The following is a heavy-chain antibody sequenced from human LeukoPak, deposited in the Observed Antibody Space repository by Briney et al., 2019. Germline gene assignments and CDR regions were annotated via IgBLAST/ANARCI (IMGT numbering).Heavy chain of an antibody. Sequence: TGGSLRLSCAASGFTFSNAWMSWVRQAPGKGLEWVGRIKSKTDGGTTDYAAPVKGRFTISRDDSKNTLYLQMNSLKTEDTAVYYCTTHSSSWYEYYYGMDVWGQGTTVTVSS. D-gene: IGHD6-13*01. CDR3: TTHSSSWYEYYYGMDV. J-gene: IGHJ6*02. CDR1: GFTFSNAW. V-gene: IGHV3-15*01. CDR2: IKSKTDGGTT.